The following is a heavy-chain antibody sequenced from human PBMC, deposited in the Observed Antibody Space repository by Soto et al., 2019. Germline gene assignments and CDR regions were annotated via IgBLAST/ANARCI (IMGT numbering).Heavy chain of an antibody. Sequence: GGSLRLSCAASGFTFNSYWMHWVRQAPGKGLVWVSRINDDGSFTNYADSVKGRFTISRDNAKNTLYLQMDSLRVEDTAVYYCVGGTIAAAGTDYWGQGTLVTVSS. D-gene: IGHD6-13*01. V-gene: IGHV3-74*01. CDR3: VGGTIAAAGTDY. CDR1: GFTFNSYW. J-gene: IGHJ4*02. CDR2: INDDGSFT.